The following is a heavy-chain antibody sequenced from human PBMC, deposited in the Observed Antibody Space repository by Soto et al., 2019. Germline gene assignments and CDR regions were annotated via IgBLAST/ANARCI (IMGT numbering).Heavy chain of an antibody. CDR3: ARQLPTAIRGGYYYSYGMDV. CDR2: IKSDVSST. D-gene: IGHD2-2*02. CDR1: GFTLSSYW. V-gene: IGHV3-74*03. Sequence: PGGSLRLSCAASGFTLSSYWMYWVRQASGKGLVWVSRIKSDVSSTTYADSVKGRFTISRDNAKNTLYLQMNSLRAEDTAVYYCARQLPTAIRGGYYYSYGMDVWGQGTTVTVSS. J-gene: IGHJ6*02.